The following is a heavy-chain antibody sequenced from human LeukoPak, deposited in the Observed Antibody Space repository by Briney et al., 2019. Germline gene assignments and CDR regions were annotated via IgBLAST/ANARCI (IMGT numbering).Heavy chain of an antibody. D-gene: IGHD1-26*01. CDR3: TRRGSPGYWYFDL. V-gene: IGHV3-73*01. CDR1: GFTFSGSA. Sequence: GGSLRLSCAASGFTFSGSAMHWVRQASGKGLEWVGRIRSKANSYATAYAASVKGRFTISRDDSKNTAYLQMNSLKTEDTAVYYCTRRGSPGYWYFDLWGRGTLVTVSS. J-gene: IGHJ2*01. CDR2: IRSKANSYAT.